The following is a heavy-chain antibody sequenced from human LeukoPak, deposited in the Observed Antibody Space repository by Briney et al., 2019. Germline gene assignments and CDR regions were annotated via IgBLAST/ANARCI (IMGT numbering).Heavy chain of an antibody. CDR1: GGTFSSSA. D-gene: IGHD3-3*01. CDR3: ARDTILNYYGMDV. V-gene: IGHV1-69*04. J-gene: IGHJ6*02. Sequence: GASVKVSCKASGGTFSSSAISWVRQAPGQGLEWMGRIIPILGIANYAQKFQGRVTITADKSTSTAYMELSSLRSEDTAVYYCARDTILNYYGMDVWGQGTTVTVSS. CDR2: IIPILGIA.